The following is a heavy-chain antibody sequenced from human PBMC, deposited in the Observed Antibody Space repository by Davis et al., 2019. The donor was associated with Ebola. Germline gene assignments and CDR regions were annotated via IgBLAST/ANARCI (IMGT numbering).Heavy chain of an antibody. CDR2: IYSGGNR. J-gene: IGHJ4*02. CDR3: ARDRYYDSTGYTHFFDY. V-gene: IGHV3-53*01. Sequence: PGGSLRLSCVVSGLSVSDSYMSWVRQPPGKGLEWVAVIYSGGNRYYADSVKGRFTISRDNSKDTVYLQMNNLRVEDTAVYSCARDRYYDSTGYTHFFDYWGQETLVTVSS. D-gene: IGHD3-22*01. CDR1: GLSVSDSY.